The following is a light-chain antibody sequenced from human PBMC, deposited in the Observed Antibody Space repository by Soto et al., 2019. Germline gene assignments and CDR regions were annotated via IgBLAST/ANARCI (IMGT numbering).Light chain of an antibody. Sequence: DIQLTQPPSFLSASVGDRDTITCRGSQGIHVSLAWYQQKPGKPPKLLIYAESTLQSGVPSRFSGSGSGTLCTLTISSLQPEDFATYYCQKVKSYPRNFGAGTRVEFK. V-gene: IGKV1-9*01. CDR1: QGIHVS. J-gene: IGKJ4*01. CDR3: QKVKSYPRN. CDR2: AES.